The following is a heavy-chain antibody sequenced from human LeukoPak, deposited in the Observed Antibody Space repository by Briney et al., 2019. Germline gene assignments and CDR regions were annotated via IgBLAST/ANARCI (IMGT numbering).Heavy chain of an antibody. D-gene: IGHD3-10*01. CDR1: GGSISSSSYH. J-gene: IGHJ4*02. V-gene: IGHV4-39*01. CDR2: IYYSGST. CDR3: ARQGVRGQYLIHFDY. Sequence: SETLSLTCTVSGGSISSSSYHWGWIRQPPGKGLEWIGSIYYSGSTYYNPSLKSRVTISVDTSKNQFSLKLSSVTAADTAVYYCARQGVRGQYLIHFDYWGQGTLVTVSS.